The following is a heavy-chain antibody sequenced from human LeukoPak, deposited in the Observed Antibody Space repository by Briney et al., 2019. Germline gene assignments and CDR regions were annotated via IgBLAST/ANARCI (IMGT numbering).Heavy chain of an antibody. CDR1: GYTLTESS. CDR2: FDPEDGET. J-gene: IGHJ4*02. Sequence: GASVKVSCKVSGYTLTESSMHWVRQAPGKGLEWMGGFDPEDGETIYAQKFQGRVTMTEDTSTDTAYMELSSLRSEDTAVYYCARAQMGTSSPNSFDYWGQGTLVTVSS. CDR3: ARAQMGTSSPNSFDY. V-gene: IGHV1-24*01. D-gene: IGHD6-13*01.